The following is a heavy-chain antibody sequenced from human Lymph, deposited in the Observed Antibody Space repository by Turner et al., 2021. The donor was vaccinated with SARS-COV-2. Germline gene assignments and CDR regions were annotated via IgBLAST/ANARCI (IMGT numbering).Heavy chain of an antibody. CDR1: RFTFSSYG. D-gene: IGHD3-10*01. J-gene: IGHJ4*02. Sequence: VQLVESGGGVVQPGRSLRLSCAASRFTFSSYGMHWVRQAPGKGLEWVAVIWYDGININYADSLKGRFTISRDNSKNTLYLQMNSLITEDTAVYYCASVRTPFGVFDYWGQGTLVTVSS. CDR3: ASVRTPFGVFDY. V-gene: IGHV3-33*01. CDR2: IWYDGINI.